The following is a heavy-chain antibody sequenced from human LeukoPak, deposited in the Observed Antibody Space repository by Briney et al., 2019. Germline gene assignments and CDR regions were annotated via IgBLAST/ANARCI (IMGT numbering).Heavy chain of an antibody. CDR3: ARRGWYAPQFDY. D-gene: IGHD6-19*01. CDR2: IYYSGST. CDR1: GGSISSGDYY. J-gene: IGHJ4*02. Sequence: PSQTLSLTCTVSGGSISSGDYYWSWIRQPPGKGLEWIGYIYYSGSTYYNPSLKSRVTISVDTSKNQFSLKLSSVTAADTAVYYCARRGWYAPQFDYWGQGTLVTVSS. V-gene: IGHV4-30-4*01.